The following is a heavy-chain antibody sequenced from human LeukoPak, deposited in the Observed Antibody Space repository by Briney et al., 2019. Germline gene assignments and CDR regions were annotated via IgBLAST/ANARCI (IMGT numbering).Heavy chain of an antibody. CDR2: IYYSGST. V-gene: IGHV4-59*01. J-gene: IGHJ4*02. CDR3: AREWDY. Sequence: SETLSLTCTVSGGSTSSYYWSWIRQPPGKGLEWIGYIYYSGSTNYNPSLKSRVTISVDTSKNQFSLKLSSVTAADTAVYYCAREWDYWGQGTLVTVSS. CDR1: GGSTSSYY.